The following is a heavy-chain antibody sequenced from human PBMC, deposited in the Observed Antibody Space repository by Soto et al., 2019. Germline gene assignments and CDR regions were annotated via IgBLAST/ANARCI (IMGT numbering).Heavy chain of an antibody. CDR2: IYYSGST. Sequence: SETLSLTCTVSGGSISSSSYYWGWIRQPPGKGLEWIGSIYYSGSTYYNPSLKSRVTISVDTSKNQFPLKLSSVTAADTAVYYCARHSPRNYYYGMDVWGQGTTVTVSS. J-gene: IGHJ6*02. V-gene: IGHV4-39*01. CDR3: ARHSPRNYYYGMDV. CDR1: GGSISSSSYY.